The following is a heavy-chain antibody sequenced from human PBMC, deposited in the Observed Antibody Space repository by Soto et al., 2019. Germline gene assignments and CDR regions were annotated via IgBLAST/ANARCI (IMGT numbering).Heavy chain of an antibody. CDR1: GGSFSGYY. D-gene: IGHD6-19*01. Sequence: QVQLQQWGAGLLKPSETLSLTCAVYGGSFSGYYWSWIRQPPGKGLEWIGEINHSGSTNYNPSLTSRVTISVDTSKNQFSLKLSSVTAADTAVYYCANSIAVAGTYDYWGQGTLVTVSS. J-gene: IGHJ4*02. CDR2: INHSGST. CDR3: ANSIAVAGTYDY. V-gene: IGHV4-34*01.